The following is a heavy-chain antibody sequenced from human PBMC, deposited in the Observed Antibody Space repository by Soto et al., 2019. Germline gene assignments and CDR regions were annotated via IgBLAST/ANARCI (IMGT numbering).Heavy chain of an antibody. Sequence: SVKVSCKTSGFTFTTYYIHWVRQAPGQGLEWMGMIDPSGGSTTYAQKFQGRITMTSDMSTSTVYMELSSLRSEDTAVYYCARVPYDTTGYYAFWGQGTLVTVSS. V-gene: IGHV1-46*01. CDR1: GFTFTTYY. J-gene: IGHJ4*02. CDR2: IDPSGGST. D-gene: IGHD3-22*01. CDR3: ARVPYDTTGYYAF.